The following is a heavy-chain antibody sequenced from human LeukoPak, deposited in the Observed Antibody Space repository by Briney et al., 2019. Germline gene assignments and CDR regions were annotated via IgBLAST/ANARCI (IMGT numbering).Heavy chain of an antibody. Sequence: ASVKVSCKASGYTFTSYGISWVRQAPGQGLEWMGWISAYNGNTNYAQKLQGRVTMTTDTSTSTAYMELRSLRSDDTAVYYCARVRSGWLNYYMDVWGKGTTVTVSS. CDR3: ARVRSGWLNYYMDV. V-gene: IGHV1-18*01. J-gene: IGHJ6*03. CDR1: GYTFTSYG. D-gene: IGHD6-19*01. CDR2: ISAYNGNT.